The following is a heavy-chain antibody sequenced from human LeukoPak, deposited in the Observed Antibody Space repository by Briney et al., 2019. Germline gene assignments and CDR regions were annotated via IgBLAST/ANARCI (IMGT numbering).Heavy chain of an antibody. CDR2: INSSGDYT. CDR1: EFSFSSHS. CDR3: ALGVATYYFDY. V-gene: IGHV3-21*04. Sequence: PGGSLRLSCAASEFSFSSHSMNWVRQAPGKGLEWVSTINSSGDYTCYADSVKGRFTISRDNSKNTLYLQMNSLRAEDTAVYYCALGVATYYFDYWGQGTLVTVSS. J-gene: IGHJ4*02. D-gene: IGHD5-12*01.